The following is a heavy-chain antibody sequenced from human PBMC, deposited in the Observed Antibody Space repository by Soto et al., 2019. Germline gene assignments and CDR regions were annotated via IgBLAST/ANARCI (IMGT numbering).Heavy chain of an antibody. CDR2: ISTYNGDT. Sequence: QVQLVQSGDEVEKPGASVKVSCKTSGYTFMTHAITWVRQAPGQGLEWMGWISTYNGDTKVAQKYHGRDTMTRDTSTSTVYMDLRSLRSDDTAVYYCARDPSNTSGNRIWFDTWGQGTLVTVSS. J-gene: IGHJ5*02. CDR1: GYTFMTHA. V-gene: IGHV1-18*04. D-gene: IGHD6-19*01. CDR3: ARDPSNTSGNRIWFDT.